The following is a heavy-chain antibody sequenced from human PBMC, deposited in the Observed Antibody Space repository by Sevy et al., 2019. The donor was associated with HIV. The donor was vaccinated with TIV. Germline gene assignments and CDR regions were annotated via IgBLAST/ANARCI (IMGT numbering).Heavy chain of an antibody. J-gene: IGHJ4*02. V-gene: IGHV3-23*01. Sequence: GGSLRLSCAASGFTFSNYAMSWVRQAPGKGLEWVSNFSFGCGKINYADSVKGRFTISRDNSKNTLYLQMNSLRAEDTALYYCAREGCSKPHDYCGQGTLVTVSS. D-gene: IGHD2-2*01. CDR3: AREGCSKPHDY. CDR1: GFTFSNYA. CDR2: FSFGCGKI.